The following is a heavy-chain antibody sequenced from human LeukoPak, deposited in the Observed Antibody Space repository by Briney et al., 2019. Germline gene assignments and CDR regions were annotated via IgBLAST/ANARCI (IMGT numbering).Heavy chain of an antibody. CDR3: ARAGDIVVVPAAGRYFDY. CDR1: GFTFSSYA. J-gene: IGHJ4*02. D-gene: IGHD2-2*01. Sequence: PGGSLRLSCAASGFTFSSYAMSWVRQAPGKGLEWVSAISGSGGSTYYADSVKGRFTISRDDSKNTLYLQMNSLRAEDTAVYYCARAGDIVVVPAAGRYFDYWGQGTLVTVSS. CDR2: ISGSGGST. V-gene: IGHV3-23*01.